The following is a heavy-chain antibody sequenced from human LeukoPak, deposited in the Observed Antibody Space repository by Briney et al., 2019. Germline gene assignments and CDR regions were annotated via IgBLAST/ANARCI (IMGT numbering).Heavy chain of an antibody. Sequence: GGSLRLSCAASGFTFSSYAMHWVRQAPGKGLEWVAVISYDGSNKYYADSVKGRFTISRDNSKNTLYLQMNSLRAEDTAVYYCARDSFQYYDFWSGPYYYYYMDVWGKGTTVTVSS. CDR3: ARDSFQYYDFWSGPYYYYYMDV. CDR2: ISYDGSNK. CDR1: GFTFSSYA. J-gene: IGHJ6*03. D-gene: IGHD3-3*01. V-gene: IGHV3-30-3*01.